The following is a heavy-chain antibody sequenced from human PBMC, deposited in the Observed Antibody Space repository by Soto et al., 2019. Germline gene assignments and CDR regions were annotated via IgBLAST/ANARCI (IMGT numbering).Heavy chain of an antibody. D-gene: IGHD1-26*01. CDR3: ARDLGSYGYYYYYGMDV. V-gene: IGHV1-3*01. Sequence: ASVKVSCKASGYTFTSYGISWVRQAPGQRLEWMGWINAGNGNTKYSQKFQGRVTITRDTSASTAYMELSSLRSEDTAVYYCARDLGSYGYYYYYGMDVWGQGTTVTVSS. CDR2: INAGNGNT. CDR1: GYTFTSYG. J-gene: IGHJ6*02.